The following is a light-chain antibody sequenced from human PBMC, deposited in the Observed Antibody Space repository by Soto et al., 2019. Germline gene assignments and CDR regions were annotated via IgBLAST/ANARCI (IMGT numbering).Light chain of an antibody. J-gene: IGKJ3*01. CDR1: QSISSY. V-gene: IGKV1-39*01. Sequence: DFQMTQSPSSLSASVGDRVTITCRASQSISSYLNWYLQKPGKAPKLLIYAASSLQSGVPSRFSGGGSGTDFTLTISSLQPEDFATYYCQQSYSAPCTFGPGTRVDI. CDR3: QQSYSAPCT. CDR2: AAS.